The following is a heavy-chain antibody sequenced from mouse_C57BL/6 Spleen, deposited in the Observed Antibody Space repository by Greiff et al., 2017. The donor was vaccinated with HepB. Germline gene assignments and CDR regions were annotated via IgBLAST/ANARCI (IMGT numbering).Heavy chain of an antibody. V-gene: IGHV1-69*01. Sequence: QVQLQQPGAELVMPGASVKLSCKASGYTFTSYWMHWVKQRPGQGLEWIGEIDPSDSYTNYNQKFKGKSTLTVDKSSSTAYMQLSSLTSEDSAVYYCARGSYSTQFPYAMDYWGQGTSVTVSS. J-gene: IGHJ4*01. CDR3: ARGSYSTQFPYAMDY. CDR1: GYTFTSYW. D-gene: IGHD2-5*01. CDR2: IDPSDSYT.